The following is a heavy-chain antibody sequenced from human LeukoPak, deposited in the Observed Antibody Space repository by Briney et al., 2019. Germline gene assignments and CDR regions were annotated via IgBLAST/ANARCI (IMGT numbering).Heavy chain of an antibody. CDR2: ISSSSSTI. CDR1: GFTFSSYS. CDR3: ARNLPAADY. V-gene: IGHV3-48*04. D-gene: IGHD2-2*01. J-gene: IGHJ4*02. Sequence: GGSLRLSCAASGFTFSSYSMNWVRQAPGKGLEWVSYISSSSSTIYYADSVKGRFTISRDNAKNSLYLQMNSLRAEDTAVYYCARNLPAADYWGQGTLVTVSS.